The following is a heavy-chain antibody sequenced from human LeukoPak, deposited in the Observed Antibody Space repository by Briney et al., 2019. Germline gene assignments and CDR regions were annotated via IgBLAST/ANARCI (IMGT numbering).Heavy chain of an antibody. CDR3: ARDQNEGYGDYFYYLDY. CDR2: IWYDGSNK. V-gene: IGHV3-33*01. CDR1: GFTFSSYG. D-gene: IGHD4-17*01. J-gene: IGHJ4*02. Sequence: GGSLRLSCAVSGFTFSSYGMHWVRQAPGKGLEWVAVIWYDGSNKYYVDSVKGRSTISRDNSKNTLYLQMNSLRAEDTAVYYCARDQNEGYGDYFYYLDYWGQGTLVTVSS.